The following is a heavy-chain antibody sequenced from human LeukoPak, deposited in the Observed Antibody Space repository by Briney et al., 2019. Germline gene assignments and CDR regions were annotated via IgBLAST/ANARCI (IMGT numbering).Heavy chain of an antibody. D-gene: IGHD6-6*01. J-gene: IGHJ4*02. Sequence: ASVKVSCKASGYTFTDYYIHWVRQATGQGLEWMGWMNPNSGNTGYAQKFQGRVTMTRNTSISTAYMELSSLRSEDTAVYYCARESGEYSSSPYDYWGQGTLVTVSS. CDR3: ARESGEYSSSPYDY. CDR1: GYTFTDYY. CDR2: MNPNSGNT. V-gene: IGHV1-8*02.